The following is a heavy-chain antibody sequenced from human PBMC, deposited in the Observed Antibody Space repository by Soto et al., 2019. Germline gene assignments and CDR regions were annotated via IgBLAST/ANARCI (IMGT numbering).Heavy chain of an antibody. CDR1: DDFISSYY. Sequence: PSETLSLTCTVSDDFISSYYWNWIRQPAGKGLEWIGRVSTNVATNYNPSLESRVTMSVDTSKNQFSLKLTSVTAADTAVYFCARADYEILTGSYAMDVWGQGTKVTVSS. V-gene: IGHV4-4*07. D-gene: IGHD3-9*01. CDR3: ARADYEILTGSYAMDV. J-gene: IGHJ6*02. CDR2: VSTNVAT.